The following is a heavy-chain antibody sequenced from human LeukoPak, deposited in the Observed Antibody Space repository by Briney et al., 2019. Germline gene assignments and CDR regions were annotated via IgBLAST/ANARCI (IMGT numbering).Heavy chain of an antibody. CDR3: ASDSYSSEYFQH. Sequence: GGCVRLSCAASGFTFSSYGMHWVRQAPGKGLEWVSVISSGGSKFYADSVKSRFTISRDNSKNTLYLQMNSLRAEDTAVYYCASDSYSSEYFQHWGQGTLVTVSS. J-gene: IGHJ1*01. D-gene: IGHD2-15*01. V-gene: IGHV3-66*01. CDR1: GFTFSSYG. CDR2: ISSGGSK.